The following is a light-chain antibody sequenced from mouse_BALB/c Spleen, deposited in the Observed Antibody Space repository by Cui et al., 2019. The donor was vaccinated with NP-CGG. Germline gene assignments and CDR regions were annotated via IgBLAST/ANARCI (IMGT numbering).Light chain of an antibody. Sequence: QAVLTQASALPTSPGVTVTLTCRSSTGAVTTSNYANWVQEKPDHLFTGLIGGTNNRAPGVPARFSGSLIGDKAALTITGAQTEDEAIYFCALWYSNHWVFGGGTKLTVL. CDR1: TGAVTTSNY. J-gene: IGLJ1*01. V-gene: IGLV1*01. CDR3: ALWYSNHWV. CDR2: GTN.